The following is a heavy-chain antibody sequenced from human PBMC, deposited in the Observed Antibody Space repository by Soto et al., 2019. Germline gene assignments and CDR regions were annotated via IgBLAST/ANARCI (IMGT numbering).Heavy chain of an antibody. V-gene: IGHV3-48*01. CDR3: ARSGDSYDSSGYYY. CDR1: AVTFTSYS. J-gene: IGHJ4*02. CDR2: ISSSSSTI. Sequence: AGCLRHSCAASAVTFTSYSMNWVSQAPGKGLEWVSYISSSSSTIYYADSVKGRFTISRDNAKSSLYLQMNSLRGEDTAVYYCARSGDSYDSSGYYYWGQGTLVTVSS. D-gene: IGHD3-22*01.